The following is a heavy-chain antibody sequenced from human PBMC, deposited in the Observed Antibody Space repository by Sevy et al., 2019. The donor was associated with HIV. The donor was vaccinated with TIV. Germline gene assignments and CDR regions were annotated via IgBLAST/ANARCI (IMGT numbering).Heavy chain of an antibody. CDR2: ISAYNGNT. CDR1: GYTFTSYG. D-gene: IGHD3-9*01. Sequence: GPVKVSCKASGYTFTSYGISWVRQAPGQGLEWMGWISAYNGNTNYAQKLQGRVTMTTDTSTSTAYMELRSLRSDDTAVYYCARGATYYDILTGYYYAFDIWGQGTMVTVSS. V-gene: IGHV1-18*01. CDR3: ARGATYYDILTGYYYAFDI. J-gene: IGHJ3*02.